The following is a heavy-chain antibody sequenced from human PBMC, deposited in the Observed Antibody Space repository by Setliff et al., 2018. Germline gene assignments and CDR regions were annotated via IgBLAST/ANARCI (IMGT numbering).Heavy chain of an antibody. CDR1: GFSLSNGRMG. V-gene: IGHV2-26*01. CDR3: AHRPGGV. CDR2: IFSNDEK. J-gene: IGHJ6*04. Sequence: SGPTLVNPTEALTLTCIVSGFSLSNGRMGVSWIRQPPGKALEWLAHIFSNDEKSYNTSLKTRLTISKDTSKSQVVLTLTNVDPVDTATYYCAHRPGGVWGKGTTVTVSS.